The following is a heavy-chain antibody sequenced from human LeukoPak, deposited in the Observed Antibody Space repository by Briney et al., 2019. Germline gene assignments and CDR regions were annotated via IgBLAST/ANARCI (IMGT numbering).Heavy chain of an antibody. J-gene: IGHJ4*02. CDR3: TSTVLIAGGIYFDY. CDR2: IKSKTDGGAT. Sequence: GGSLRLSCAASGFTFSNAWMSWVRQAPGKGLEWVGRIKSKTDGGATDYAAPVKGRFTISRDDSKSTLYLQMNSLKTEDTAVYYCTSTVLIAGGIYFDYWGQGTLVTVSS. V-gene: IGHV3-15*01. D-gene: IGHD2-8*01. CDR1: GFTFSNAW.